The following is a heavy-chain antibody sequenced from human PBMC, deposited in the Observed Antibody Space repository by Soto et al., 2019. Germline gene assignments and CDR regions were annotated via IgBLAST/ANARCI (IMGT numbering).Heavy chain of an antibody. D-gene: IGHD2-8*01. Sequence: EVQLVESGGGLVKPGGSLRLSCAASGFTFSSYSMNWVRQAPGKGLEWVSSISSSSYIYYADSVKGRFTISRDNAKNSLYLQMNSLRAEDTAVYYCARAGRVNPSQYWGQGTLVTVSS. CDR3: ARAGRVNPSQY. CDR2: ISSSSYI. V-gene: IGHV3-21*01. J-gene: IGHJ4*02. CDR1: GFTFSSYS.